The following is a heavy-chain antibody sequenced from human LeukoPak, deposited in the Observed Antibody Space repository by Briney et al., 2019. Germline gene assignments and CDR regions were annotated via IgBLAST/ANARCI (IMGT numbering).Heavy chain of an antibody. V-gene: IGHV3-11*06. CDR1: GFTFSDYY. CDR3: ARDRLGIAAAAGDY. D-gene: IGHD6-13*01. CDR2: ISSSSSYT. Sequence: GGSLRLSCAASGFTFSDYYMSWIRQAPGKGLEWVSYISSSSSYTNYADSVKGRFTISRDNAKNSLYLQMNSLRAEDTAVYYCARDRLGIAAAAGDYWGQGTLVTVSS. J-gene: IGHJ4*02.